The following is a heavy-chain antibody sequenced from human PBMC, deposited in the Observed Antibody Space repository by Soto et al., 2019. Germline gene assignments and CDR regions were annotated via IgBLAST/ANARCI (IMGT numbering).Heavy chain of an antibody. CDR3: AKARRGPKAFDI. Sequence: EVQLLESGGGLVQPGGSLRLSCAASGFTFSSYAMSWVRQAPGKGLEWVSAISGSGGSTYYAASVKGRFTISRANSKNPLYLQMTSLRAEDTAVYYGAKARRGPKAFDIWGQGTMVTVSS. CDR1: GFTFSSYA. J-gene: IGHJ3*02. D-gene: IGHD3-10*01. V-gene: IGHV3-23*01. CDR2: ISGSGGST.